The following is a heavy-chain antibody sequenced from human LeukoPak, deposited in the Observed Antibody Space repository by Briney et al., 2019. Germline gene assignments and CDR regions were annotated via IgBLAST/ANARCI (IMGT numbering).Heavy chain of an antibody. D-gene: IGHD3-16*01. CDR2: IYYSGST. J-gene: IGHJ4*02. Sequence: PSETLSLTCTVSGGSISSSSYYWGWIRQPPGKGLEWIGSIYYSGSTYYNPSLKSRVTISVDTSKNQFSLKLSSVTAADTAVYYCARVWESTGFDYWGQGTLVTVSS. V-gene: IGHV4-39*01. CDR1: GGSISSSSYY. CDR3: ARVWESTGFDY.